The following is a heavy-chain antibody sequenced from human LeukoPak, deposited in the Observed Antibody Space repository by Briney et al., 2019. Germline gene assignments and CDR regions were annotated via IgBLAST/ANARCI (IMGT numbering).Heavy chain of an antibody. CDR3: AKDRVGFAYFDY. CDR2: ISGSGGST. Sequence: PGGSLRLSCAASGFTFSNAWMSWVRQAPGKGLEWVSAISGSGGSTYYADSVKGRFTISRDNSKNTLYLQMNSLRAEDTAVYYCAKDRVGFAYFDYWGQGTLVTVSS. J-gene: IGHJ4*02. D-gene: IGHD3-16*01. CDR1: GFTFSNAW. V-gene: IGHV3-23*01.